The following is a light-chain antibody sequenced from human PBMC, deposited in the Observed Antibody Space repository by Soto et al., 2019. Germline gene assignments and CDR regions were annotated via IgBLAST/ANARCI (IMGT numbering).Light chain of an antibody. CDR3: QQYQSLT. Sequence: IVLTQSPPILALSPSCRASLXCRASQSVSSSYLAWYQHKPGQAPRLLIHGASSRVTGIPDRFSGSGSGTDFTLTITRLEPEDFAVYYCQQYQSLTFGGGTRWIS. CDR2: GAS. J-gene: IGKJ4*01. V-gene: IGKV3-20*01. CDR1: QSVSSSY.